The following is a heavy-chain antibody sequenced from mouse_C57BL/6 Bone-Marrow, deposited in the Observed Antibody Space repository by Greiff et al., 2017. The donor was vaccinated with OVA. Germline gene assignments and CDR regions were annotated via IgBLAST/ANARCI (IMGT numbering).Heavy chain of an antibody. CDR1: GYTFSTYW. J-gene: IGHJ3*01. CDR2: IYPGDGDT. V-gene: IGHV1-80*01. Sequence: QVHVKQSGAELVKPGASVKISCKASGYTFSTYWMNWVKQRPGKGLELIGQIYPGDGDTNNNGKFKGKATLTADKSSSTAYMQLSSLTSADSAVYFCARVAYWGQGTLVTVSS. CDR3: ARVAY.